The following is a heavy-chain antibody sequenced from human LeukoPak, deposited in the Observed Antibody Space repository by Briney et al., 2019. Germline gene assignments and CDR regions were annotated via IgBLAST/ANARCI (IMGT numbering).Heavy chain of an antibody. Sequence: SETLSLTCTVSGDSISSGTYYWSWIRQPAGKGLEWIGRISTSGTTNYSPSLKSRVTISVDTSKNQISLKLSSVTAADTAVYYCVRDLGSGWFDYWGQGTLVTVSS. CDR2: ISTSGTT. J-gene: IGHJ4*02. CDR3: VRDLGSGWFDY. CDR1: GDSISSGTYY. D-gene: IGHD6-19*01. V-gene: IGHV4-61*02.